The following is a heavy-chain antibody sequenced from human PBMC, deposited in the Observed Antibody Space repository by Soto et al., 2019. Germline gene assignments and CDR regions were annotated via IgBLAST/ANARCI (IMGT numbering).Heavy chain of an antibody. V-gene: IGHV3-30*03. CDR3: ARVVPAAMYCYYGMDV. CDR2: LSYDGSNK. Sequence: QVQLVESGGGVVQPGRSLRLSCAASGFTFSTYAMHWVRQAPGKGLEWVAVLSYDGSNKYYADSVKGRFTISRDNSKNTLYLQMNSLRAEDTAVYYCARVVPAAMYCYYGMDVWGQGTTVTVSS. CDR1: GFTFSTYA. D-gene: IGHD2-2*01. J-gene: IGHJ6*02.